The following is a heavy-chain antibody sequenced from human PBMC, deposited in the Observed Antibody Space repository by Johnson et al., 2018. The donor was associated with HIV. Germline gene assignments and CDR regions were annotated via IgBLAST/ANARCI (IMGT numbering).Heavy chain of an antibody. CDR2: IKSKTDGGKT. D-gene: IGHD6-19*01. CDR3: ARAVAGRGNAFDI. J-gene: IGHJ3*02. V-gene: IGHV3-15*01. CDR1: GFTVTNAW. Sequence: EVQVVESGGGLVKPGGSLRLSCGPSGFTVTNAWMNWVRQAPGKGLEWVGRIKSKTDGGKTDYAAPMKGRFTISRDDSKTTVYLQMNSLKTGDTAVYYCARAVAGRGNAFDIWGLGTMVTVSS.